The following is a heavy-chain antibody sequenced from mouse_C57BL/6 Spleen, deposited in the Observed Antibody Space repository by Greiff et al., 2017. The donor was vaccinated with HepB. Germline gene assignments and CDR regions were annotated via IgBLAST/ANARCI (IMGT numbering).Heavy chain of an antibody. D-gene: IGHD3-1*01. CDR2: IHPNSGST. V-gene: IGHV1-64*01. Sequence: VQLQQPGAELVKPGASVKLSCKASGYTFTSYWMHWVKQRPGQGLEWIGMIHPNSGSTNYNEKFKSKATLTVDKSSSTAYMQRSSLTSEDSAVYYCARSGPDWYFDVWGTGTTVTVSS. J-gene: IGHJ1*03. CDR1: GYTFTSYW. CDR3: ARSGPDWYFDV.